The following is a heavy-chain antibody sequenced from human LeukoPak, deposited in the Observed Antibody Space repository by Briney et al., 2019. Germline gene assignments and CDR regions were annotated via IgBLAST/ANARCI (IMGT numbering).Heavy chain of an antibody. Sequence: GGSLRLSCAASGFTFSSYAMHWVRQAPGEGLEWVSAISGNGGTTYYAVPVKGRFTISRDNSKNTLYLQMNSLRADDTAVYYCAKEGDGDYARFHSWGQGTLVTVSS. V-gene: IGHV3-23*01. J-gene: IGHJ4*02. D-gene: IGHD4-17*01. CDR3: AKEGDGDYARFHS. CDR1: GFTFSSYA. CDR2: ISGNGGTT.